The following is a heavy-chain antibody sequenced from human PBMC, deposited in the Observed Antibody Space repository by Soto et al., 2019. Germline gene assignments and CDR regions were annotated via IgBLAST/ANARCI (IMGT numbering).Heavy chain of an antibody. Sequence: SETLSLTCTVSGGSISSGDYYWSWIRQPPGKGLEWIGYIYYSGSTYYNPSLKSRVTISVDTSKNQFSLKLSSVTAADTAVYYCAQQRLGGYIFDYWGQGTRVTAPQ. CDR3: AQQRLGGYIFDY. CDR2: IYYSGST. J-gene: IGHJ4*02. V-gene: IGHV4-30-4*01. D-gene: IGHD5-18*01. CDR1: GGSISSGDYY.